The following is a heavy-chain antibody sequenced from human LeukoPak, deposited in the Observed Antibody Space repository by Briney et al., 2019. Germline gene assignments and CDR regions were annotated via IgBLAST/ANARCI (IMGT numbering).Heavy chain of an antibody. V-gene: IGHV1-2*02. CDR2: INPNSGGT. CDR1: GYTFTGYY. CDR3: ARLRVDTAMVIDY. Sequence: GASVKVSCKASGYTFTGYYMHWVRQAPGQGLEWMGWINPNSGGTNYAQKFQGRVTMTRDTSISTAYMELSRLRSDDTAVYYCARLRVDTAMVIDYWGQGTLVTVSS. D-gene: IGHD5-18*01. J-gene: IGHJ4*02.